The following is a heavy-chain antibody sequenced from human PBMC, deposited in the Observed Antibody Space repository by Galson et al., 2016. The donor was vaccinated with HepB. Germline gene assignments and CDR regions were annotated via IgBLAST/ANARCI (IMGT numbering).Heavy chain of an antibody. CDR2: IYGGVFT. CDR3: ARDLRYCSGGGCSPYCYGMDV. Sequence: SLRLSCAASGFTVRGNSMNWVRQAPGTGREWVSLIYGGVFTYYAASVKGPFTTSSDNSKNTQDLQMNSLRAEDTAVYFCARDLRYCSGGGCSPYCYGMDVWGQGTTVTVSS. D-gene: IGHD2-15*01. J-gene: IGHJ6*02. V-gene: IGHV3-53*01. CDR1: GFTVRGNS.